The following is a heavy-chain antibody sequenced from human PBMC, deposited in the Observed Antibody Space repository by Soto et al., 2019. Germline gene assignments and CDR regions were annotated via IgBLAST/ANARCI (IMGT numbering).Heavy chain of an antibody. D-gene: IGHD1-26*01. CDR1: GFSFSTYG. CDR3: AKGFGNYCAVDY. J-gene: IGHJ4*02. V-gene: IGHV3-30*18. CDR2: ISIDGSNK. Sequence: QVHLVESGGGVVQPGRSLRLSCAASGFSFSTYGMHWVRQAPGKGLEWVAFISIDGSNKYYADSVKGRITIARDNSKNALFLQMISRRAADTAVYYCAKGFGNYCAVDYWGQGTLVTVSS.